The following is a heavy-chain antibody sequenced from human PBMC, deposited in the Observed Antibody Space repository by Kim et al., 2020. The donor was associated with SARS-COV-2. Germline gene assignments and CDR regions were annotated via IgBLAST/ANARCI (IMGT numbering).Heavy chain of an antibody. V-gene: IGHV3-23*01. J-gene: IGHJ6*02. Sequence: GGSLRLSCAASGFTFSSYAMSWVRQAPGKGLEWVSAISGSGGSTYYADSVKGRFTISRDNSKNTLYLQMNSLRAEDTAVYYCAKVAGDSSSWYSYYYYYGMDVWGQGTTVTVSS. D-gene: IGHD6-13*01. CDR1: GFTFSSYA. CDR2: ISGSGGST. CDR3: AKVAGDSSSWYSYYYYYGMDV.